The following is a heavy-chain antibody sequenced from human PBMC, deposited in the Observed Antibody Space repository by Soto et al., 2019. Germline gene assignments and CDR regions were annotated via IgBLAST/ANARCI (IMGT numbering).Heavy chain of an antibody. CDR3: VSPHSESSNAFDL. CDR2: ISYDGENQ. D-gene: IGHD3-10*01. Sequence: LRLSCAASGFSFSHYAMHWVRQPPGKGLEWVALISYDGENQYFTDSVRGRFTISRDNSKTAVYLEMNNLRLDDTATYYCVSPHSESSNAFDLWGQGTLVTVSS. CDR1: GFSFSHYA. V-gene: IGHV3-30*04. J-gene: IGHJ5*02.